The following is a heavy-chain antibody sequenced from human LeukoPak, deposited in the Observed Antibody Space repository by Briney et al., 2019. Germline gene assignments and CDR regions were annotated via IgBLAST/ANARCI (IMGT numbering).Heavy chain of an antibody. Sequence: ASVKVSCKASGGTSSSYAISWVRQAPGQGLEWMGGIIPIFGTANYAQKFQGRVTITTDESTSTAYMELSSLRSEDTAVYYCARGSYYGSGSYWVYWGQGTLVTVSS. CDR1: GGTSSSYA. V-gene: IGHV1-69*05. CDR3: ARGSYYGSGSYWVY. CDR2: IIPIFGTA. D-gene: IGHD3-10*01. J-gene: IGHJ4*02.